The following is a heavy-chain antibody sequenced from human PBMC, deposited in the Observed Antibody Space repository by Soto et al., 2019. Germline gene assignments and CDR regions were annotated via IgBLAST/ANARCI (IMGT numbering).Heavy chain of an antibody. CDR3: ARDQPGYSYGYGLGY. CDR2: ISSSSSYI. J-gene: IGHJ4*02. D-gene: IGHD5-18*01. Sequence: EVQLVESGGGLVKPGGSLRLSWAASGFTFSSYSMNWVRQAPGKGLEWVSSISSSSSYIYYADSVKGRFTISRDNAKNSLYLQMKRLIAEDTAVYYCARDQPGYSYGYGLGYWGQGTLVTVSS. V-gene: IGHV3-21*01. CDR1: GFTFSSYS.